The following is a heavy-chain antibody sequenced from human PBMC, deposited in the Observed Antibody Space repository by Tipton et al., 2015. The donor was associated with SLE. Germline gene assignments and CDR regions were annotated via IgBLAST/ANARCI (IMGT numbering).Heavy chain of an antibody. D-gene: IGHD1-26*01. CDR1: GDSISRHF. J-gene: IGHJ3*02. CDR3: ARTLGAIAHTVYDAFDI. Sequence: TLSLTCTVSGDSISRHFWSWIRQPPGKGLEWIGYIHYSGTTHDNPSLTSRVTMSVDMSKNQFSLRLTSVTAADTAVYYCARTLGAIAHTVYDAFDIWGQGKVVTVSS. CDR2: IHYSGTT. V-gene: IGHV4-59*11.